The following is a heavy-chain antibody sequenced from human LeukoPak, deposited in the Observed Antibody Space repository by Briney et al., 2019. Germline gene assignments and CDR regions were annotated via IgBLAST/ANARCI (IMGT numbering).Heavy chain of an antibody. D-gene: IGHD4/OR15-4a*01. CDR2: IYSGGST. CDR3: AREEDDGEFGSDY. V-gene: IGHV3-66*01. CDR1: GFTVSSNY. J-gene: IGHJ4*02. Sequence: GGSLRLSCAASGFTVSSNYMSWVRQAPGKGLEWVSVIYSGGSTYYADSVKGRFTISRDNSKNTLYLQMNSLRAEDTAVYYCAREEDDGEFGSDYWGQGTLVTVFS.